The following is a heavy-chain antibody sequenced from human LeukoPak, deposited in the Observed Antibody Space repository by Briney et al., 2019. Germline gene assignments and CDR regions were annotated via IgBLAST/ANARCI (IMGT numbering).Heavy chain of an antibody. CDR1: GYSISSGYY. D-gene: IGHD3-3*01. CDR2: IYHSGST. V-gene: IGHV4-38-2*01. Sequence: SETLSLTCAVSGYSISSGYYWGWIRQPPGKGLEWIGSIYHSGSTYYNPSLKSRVTISVDTSKNQFSLKLSSVTAADTAVYYCARSGSRYDFWSGYYSDYWGQGTLVTVSS. J-gene: IGHJ4*02. CDR3: ARSGSRYDFWSGYYSDY.